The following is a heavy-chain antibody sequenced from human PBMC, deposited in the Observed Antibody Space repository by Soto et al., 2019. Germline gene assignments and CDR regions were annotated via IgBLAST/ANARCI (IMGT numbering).Heavy chain of an antibody. V-gene: IGHV4-59*07. D-gene: IGHD3-10*01. CDR1: GVPITTFY. CDR3: ARGQLLHYQYGLDV. CDR2: IYYGGST. Sequence: QVKLQESGPALVRPSDSLSLMCSVSGVPITTFYWSWIRQAPGKGLEYIGYIYYGGSTHYNPALKSRVTISVDTAKNEFSLNLRSVTAADTAAYYCARGQLLHYQYGLDVWGQGTTVIV. J-gene: IGHJ6*02.